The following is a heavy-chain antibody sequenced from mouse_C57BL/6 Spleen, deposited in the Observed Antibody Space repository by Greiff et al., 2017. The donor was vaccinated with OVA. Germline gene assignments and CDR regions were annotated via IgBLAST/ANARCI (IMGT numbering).Heavy chain of an antibody. Sequence: QFQLQQSGPGLVQPSQCLTITCTVSGFSLTSYGVHWVRQSPGKGLEWLGGIWSGGSTDYNAAFISRLSISKDNSKSPVVFKMNSLQAHDTAIYYCASPPYYGSSYGFAYWGQGTLVTVSA. V-gene: IGHV2-2*01. CDR3: ASPPYYGSSYGFAY. J-gene: IGHJ3*01. CDR1: GFSLTSYG. D-gene: IGHD1-1*01. CDR2: IWSGGST.